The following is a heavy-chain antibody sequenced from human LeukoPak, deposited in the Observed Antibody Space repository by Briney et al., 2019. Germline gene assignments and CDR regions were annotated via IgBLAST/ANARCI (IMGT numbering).Heavy chain of an antibody. Sequence: PGGSLRLSCAASGFTFSSYWMSWVRQAPGKGLECVANIKQDGGEKYYVDSVKGRFTISRDNAKTSLYLQMTSLRAEDTAVYYCARDKYFDSTTYYPRFDYWGQGILVTVSS. J-gene: IGHJ4*02. CDR1: GFTFSSYW. CDR3: ARDKYFDSTTYYPRFDY. V-gene: IGHV3-7*04. D-gene: IGHD3-22*01. CDR2: IKQDGGEK.